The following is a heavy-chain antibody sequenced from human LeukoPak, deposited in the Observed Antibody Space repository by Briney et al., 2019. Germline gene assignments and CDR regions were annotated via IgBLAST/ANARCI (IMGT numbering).Heavy chain of an antibody. V-gene: IGHV3-73*01. D-gene: IGHD6-19*01. J-gene: IGHJ4*02. CDR3: TRLGEAVAGTEDY. CDR1: GFTFSGSA. CDR2: IRSNANSYAT. Sequence: GGSLRLSCAASGFTFSGSAVHWVRQASGKGLEWVGRIRSNANSYATAYAASVKGRFTISRDDSKNTAYLQMNSLKTEDTAVYYCTRLGEAVAGTEDYWGQGTLVTVSS.